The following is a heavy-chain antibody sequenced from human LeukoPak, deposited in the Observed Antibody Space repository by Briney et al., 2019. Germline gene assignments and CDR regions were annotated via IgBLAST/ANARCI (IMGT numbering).Heavy chain of an antibody. CDR3: ARDRSYDTRIVDF. J-gene: IGHJ4*02. D-gene: IGHD3-22*01. Sequence: SETLSLTCTVSGGSISGYYWSWIRQPAGKGLEWIGRIYTSGNTNYTPSLKSRVTMSVDTSKNQFSLKLSSVTAADTAVYYCARDRSYDTRIVDFWGQGTLVTISS. V-gene: IGHV4-4*07. CDR1: GGSISGYY. CDR2: IYTSGNT.